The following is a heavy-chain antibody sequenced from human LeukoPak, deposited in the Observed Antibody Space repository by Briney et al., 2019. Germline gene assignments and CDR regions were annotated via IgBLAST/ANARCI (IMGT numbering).Heavy chain of an antibody. CDR3: ARVTTVTTSPWSWGPKKIGQEVNWFDP. V-gene: IGHV1-18*01. D-gene: IGHD4-17*01. CDR1: GYTFTDYG. J-gene: IGHJ5*02. Sequence: ASVKVSCKTSGYTFTDYGITWVRQAPGQGLEWMGWIRNDNGNGEYAQKIQGRVSMTRDTSTSTAYMELRSLISDDTAVYYCARVTTVTTSPWSWGPKKIGQEVNWFDPWGQGTLVTVSS. CDR2: IRNDNGNG.